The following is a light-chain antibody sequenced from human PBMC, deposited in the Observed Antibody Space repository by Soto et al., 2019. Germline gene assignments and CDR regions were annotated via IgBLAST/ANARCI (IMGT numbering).Light chain of an antibody. J-gene: IGLJ3*02. Sequence: QSALTQPPAASGSPGQSVTICCTGTSSDVGGYNYVSWYQQHPGKAPKVLIYEVTKRPSGVPDRFSGSRSGNMASLTVSGLQAEDEADYYCSSYGGSSSLLFCGGTKLTVL. V-gene: IGLV2-8*01. CDR2: EVT. CDR1: SSDVGGYNY. CDR3: SSYGGSSSLL.